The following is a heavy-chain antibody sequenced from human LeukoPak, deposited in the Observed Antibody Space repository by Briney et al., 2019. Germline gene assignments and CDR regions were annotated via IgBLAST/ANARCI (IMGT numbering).Heavy chain of an antibody. CDR1: EFSLSTARMG. J-gene: IGHJ4*02. D-gene: IGHD3-3*01. Sequence: SGPVLFKPTETLTLTCTVSEFSLSTARMGVSWIRQPPGKALEWLAHIFSNDEKSYSTSLKSRLTISKDTSKSQVVLTMTNMDPVDTATYYCARTENTIFGVVITFDYWGQGTLVTVSS. V-gene: IGHV2-26*01. CDR3: ARTENTIFGVVITFDY. CDR2: IFSNDEK.